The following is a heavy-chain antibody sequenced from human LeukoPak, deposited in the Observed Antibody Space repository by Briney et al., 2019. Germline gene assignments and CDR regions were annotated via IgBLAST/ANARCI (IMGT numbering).Heavy chain of an antibody. CDR2: ISPYNGNT. CDR3: ARGSFWFDP. V-gene: IGHV1-18*01. D-gene: IGHD2-15*01. J-gene: IGHJ5*02. CDR1: GYTFTTHD. Sequence: ASVKVSCKASGYTFTTHDISWERQAPGQGLEWMGWISPYNGNTNYAQKFHGRVTMTTDTSTNTAYMELKSLRSDDTAVYYCARGSFWFDPWGQGTLVTVSS.